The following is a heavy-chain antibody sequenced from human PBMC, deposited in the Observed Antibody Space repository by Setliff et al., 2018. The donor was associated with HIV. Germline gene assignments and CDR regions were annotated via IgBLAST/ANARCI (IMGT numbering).Heavy chain of an antibody. CDR2: ISAYNGHT. CDR1: GYTFTSYG. D-gene: IGHD6-13*01. Sequence: ASVKVSCKASGYTFTSYGISWVRQAPGLGLEWMGWISAYNGHTNYAQKLHDRVTMTTDTSTSTAYMELRSLRSDDTAVYYCARGYSSSWYNYWGQGTLVTVSS. CDR3: ARGYSSSWYNY. J-gene: IGHJ4*02. V-gene: IGHV1-18*01.